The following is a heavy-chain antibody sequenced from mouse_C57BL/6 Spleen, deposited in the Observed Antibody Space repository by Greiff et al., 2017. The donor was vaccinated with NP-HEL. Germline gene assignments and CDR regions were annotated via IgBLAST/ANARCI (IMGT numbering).Heavy chain of an antibody. V-gene: IGHV1-15*01. CDR3: TRSLYYYGSSPFAY. Sequence: VQLQESGAELVRPGASVTLSCKASGYTFTDYEMHWVKQTPVHGLEWIGAIDPETGGTAYNQKFKGKAILTADKSSSTAYTELRSLTSEDSAVYYCTRSLYYYGSSPFAYWGQGTLVTVSA. CDR2: IDPETGGT. J-gene: IGHJ3*01. D-gene: IGHD1-1*01. CDR1: GYTFTDYE.